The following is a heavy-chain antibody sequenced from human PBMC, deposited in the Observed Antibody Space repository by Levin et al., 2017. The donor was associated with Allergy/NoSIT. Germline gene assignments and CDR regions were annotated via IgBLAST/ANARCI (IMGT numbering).Heavy chain of an antibody. CDR2: IYYTGST. Sequence: SQTLSLTCTVSGGSISSGTYYWGWFRQPPGEGLQWIASIYYTGSTYYSPSLRSRATISADTSKNQFSLKVNSVTAADTAVHYCARRGPERPFDYWGQGTLVTVSS. D-gene: IGHD1-1*01. CDR3: ARRGPERPFDY. V-gene: IGHV4-39*07. J-gene: IGHJ4*02. CDR1: GGSISSGTYY.